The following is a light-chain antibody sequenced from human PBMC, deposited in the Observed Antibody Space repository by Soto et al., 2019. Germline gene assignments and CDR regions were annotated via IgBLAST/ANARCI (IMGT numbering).Light chain of an antibody. CDR1: QSLLDSDGYKY. CDR3: QQYGTAPPRYT. V-gene: IGKV2-28*01. CDR2: MGS. J-gene: IGKJ2*01. Sequence: DIVMTQSPISLPVSPGEPASISCRSSQSLLDSDGYKYLDWYLQKPGQSPQLLIYMGSNRATGVPDRFSGSGSGTDFTLTVSRLEPEDFAVYYCQQYGTAPPRYTFGQGTKLEIK.